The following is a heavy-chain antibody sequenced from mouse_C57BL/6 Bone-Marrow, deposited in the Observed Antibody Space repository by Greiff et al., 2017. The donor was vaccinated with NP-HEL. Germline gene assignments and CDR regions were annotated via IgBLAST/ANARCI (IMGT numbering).Heavy chain of an antibody. J-gene: IGHJ1*03. D-gene: IGHD2-5*01. CDR3: ARDEIVTTRYWYFDG. CDR2: ISYDGSN. Sequence: ESGPGLVKPSQSLSLTCSVTGYSITSGYYWNWIRQFPGNKLEWMGYISYDGSNNYNPTLKNRISITRDTSTNQFFLKLNSMTTEDTATYYCARDEIVTTRYWYFDGWGTGTTVTVSS. CDR1: GYSITSGYY. V-gene: IGHV3-6*01.